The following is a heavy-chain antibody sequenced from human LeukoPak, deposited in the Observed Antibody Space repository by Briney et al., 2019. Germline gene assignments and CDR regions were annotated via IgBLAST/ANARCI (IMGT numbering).Heavy chain of an antibody. V-gene: IGHV4-39*07. J-gene: IGHJ6*03. CDR1: GGSISSSSYY. D-gene: IGHD1-14*01. CDR3: ARGEPDGPVSYYYYMDV. Sequence: PSETLSLTCTDSGGSISSSSYYWGWIRQPPGKGLEWIGSIYYSGSTYYNPSLKSRVTISVDTSKNQFSLKLSSVTAADTAVYYCARGEPDGPVSYYYYMDVWGKGTTVTVSS. CDR2: IYYSGST.